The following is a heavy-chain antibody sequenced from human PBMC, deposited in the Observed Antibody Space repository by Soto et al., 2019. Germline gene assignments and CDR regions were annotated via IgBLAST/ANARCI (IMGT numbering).Heavy chain of an antibody. CDR1: GFTFSTYG. D-gene: IGHD6-19*01. V-gene: IGHV3-30*18. CDR3: AKEFVQYSSGWFFDF. J-gene: IGHJ4*02. Sequence: QVQLVESGGGVVQPGTSLRLSCAASGFTFSTYGMQWVRQAPGKGLEWVAVTSFDGGTKYYVDSVKGRFTVSRDNSENTLYLQMNRLRAEDTAIYYCAKEFVQYSSGWFFDFWGQGTLVSVSS. CDR2: TSFDGGTK.